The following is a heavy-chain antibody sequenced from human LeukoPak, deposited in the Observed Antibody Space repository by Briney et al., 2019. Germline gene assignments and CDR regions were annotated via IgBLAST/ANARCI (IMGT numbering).Heavy chain of an antibody. CDR2: IRYDRNNE. V-gene: IGHV3-30*02. Sequence: PGGSLRLSCAASGFTFSNYGMHWVRQAPGKGLEWVALIRYDRNNEYYADSVKGRFTVSGDNSKNTLYLQMNSLGPEDTAIYYCAKARGDGYNDAFDMWGQGTMVTVSS. J-gene: IGHJ3*02. D-gene: IGHD5-24*01. CDR1: GFTFSNYG. CDR3: AKARGDGYNDAFDM.